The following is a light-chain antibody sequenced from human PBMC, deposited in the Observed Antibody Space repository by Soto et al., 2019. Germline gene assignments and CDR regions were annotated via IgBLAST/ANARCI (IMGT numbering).Light chain of an antibody. CDR2: EVS. CDR1: RSDVGGYNY. J-gene: IGLJ2*01. V-gene: IGLV2-14*01. CDR3: SSYASSSTVV. Sequence: QSALTQPASVSGSPGQSITISCTGTRSDVGGYNYVSWYQQHPGKAPKLMIYEVSNRPSGVSNRFSGSKSGNTASLTISGLQAEDEAAYYCSSYASSSTVVFGGGTKLTLL.